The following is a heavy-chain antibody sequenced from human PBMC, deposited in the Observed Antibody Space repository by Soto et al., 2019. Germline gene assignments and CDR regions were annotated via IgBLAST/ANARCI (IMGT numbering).Heavy chain of an antibody. CDR3: ARRDMLTGYVYFDY. CDR1: GYTFTKYW. D-gene: IGHD3-9*01. V-gene: IGHV5-51*01. J-gene: IGHJ4*02. CDR2: IYPDDSDT. Sequence: PGESLKISCQASGYTFTKYWVGWVRQMPGKGLEWMGIIYPDDSDTRYSPSFQGHVTISADKSISTAYLQWSSLKASDSATYYCARRDMLTGYVYFDYWGQGTQDTVSS.